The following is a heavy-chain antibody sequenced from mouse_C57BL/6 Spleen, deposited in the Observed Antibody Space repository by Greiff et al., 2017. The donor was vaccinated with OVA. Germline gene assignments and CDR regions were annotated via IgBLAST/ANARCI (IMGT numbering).Heavy chain of an antibody. D-gene: IGHD4-1*01. V-gene: IGHV1-82*01. Sequence: QVQLKESGPELVKPGASVKISCKASGYAFSSSWMNWVKQRPGKGLEWIGRIYPGDGDTNYNGKFKGKATLTADKSSSTAYMQLSSLTSEDSAVYFCARNWDSLDYWGQGTTLTVSS. J-gene: IGHJ2*01. CDR1: GYAFSSSW. CDR2: IYPGDGDT. CDR3: ARNWDSLDY.